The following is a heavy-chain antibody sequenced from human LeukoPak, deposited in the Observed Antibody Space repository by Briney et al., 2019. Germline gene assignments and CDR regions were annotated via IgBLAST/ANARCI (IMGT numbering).Heavy chain of an antibody. Sequence: ASVKVSCKASGYTFTSYGISWVRQAPGQGLEWMGWISAYNGNTNYAQKLQGRVTMTTDTSTSTAYMELRSLRSDDTAMYYCARDQGYYGSGTVDYWGQGTLVTVSS. CDR3: ARDQGYYGSGTVDY. D-gene: IGHD3-10*01. CDR1: GYTFTSYG. CDR2: ISAYNGNT. J-gene: IGHJ4*02. V-gene: IGHV1-18*04.